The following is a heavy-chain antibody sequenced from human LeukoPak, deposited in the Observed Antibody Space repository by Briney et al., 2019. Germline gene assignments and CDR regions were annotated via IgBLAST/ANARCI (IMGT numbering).Heavy chain of an antibody. J-gene: IGHJ4*02. D-gene: IGHD6-13*01. V-gene: IGHV3-23*01. Sequence: PGGSLRLSCAASGFTFDDYGMSWVRQAPGKGLEWVSAISGSGGSTYYADSVKGRFTISRDNSKNTLYLQMNSLRAEDTAVYYCAKDRGLAAAGPPFDYWGQGTLVTVSS. CDR2: ISGSGGST. CDR3: AKDRGLAAAGPPFDY. CDR1: GFTFDDYG.